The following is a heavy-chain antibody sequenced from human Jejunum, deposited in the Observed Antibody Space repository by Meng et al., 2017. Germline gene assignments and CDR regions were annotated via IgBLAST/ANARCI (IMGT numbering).Heavy chain of an antibody. V-gene: IGHV3-48*03. CDR3: ARGHCTSTSCYGLDY. J-gene: IGHJ4*02. CDR1: GFTFSSFE. D-gene: IGHD2-2*01. CDR2: ISNSATTM. Sequence: GESLKISCAASGFTFSSFEMNWFRQAPGKGLEWVSYISNSATTMSYAASVKCRFTISRDNAKNSLYLLMNSLRPEDTAVYYCARGHCTSTSCYGLDYWGQGTLVTVSS.